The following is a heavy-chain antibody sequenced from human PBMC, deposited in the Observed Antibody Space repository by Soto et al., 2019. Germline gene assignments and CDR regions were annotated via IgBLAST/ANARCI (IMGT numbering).Heavy chain of an antibody. CDR2: VYYTGST. D-gene: IGHD6-19*01. V-gene: IGHV4-59*01. CDR1: GGSIRGSY. CDR3: ARSVAVPGAHIDY. J-gene: IGHJ4*02. Sequence: SETLSLTCSVAGGSIRGSYWRWMRHSPGKGLEWLGYVYYTGSTNYSPSLRSRVSISVDTSKNEFSLRLSSVTAADTAVYFCARSVAVPGAHIDYWGQGTQVTVSS.